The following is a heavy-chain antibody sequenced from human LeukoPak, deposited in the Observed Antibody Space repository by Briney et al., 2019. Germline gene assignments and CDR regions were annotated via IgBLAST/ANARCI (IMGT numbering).Heavy chain of an antibody. V-gene: IGHV4-39*07. CDR1: GGSISSSTYY. CDR2: IYYSGTT. J-gene: IGHJ6*03. D-gene: IGHD3-3*01. CDR3: AREGDFWSGYAPLAMYSYYYMDV. Sequence: PSETLSLTCTVSGGSISSSTYYWAWVRQPPGKGLEWIASIYYSGTTYYNPSLKSRVTISIDTSMNQFSLKLSSVTAADTAVYYCAREGDFWSGYAPLAMYSYYYMDVWGKGTTVTVSS.